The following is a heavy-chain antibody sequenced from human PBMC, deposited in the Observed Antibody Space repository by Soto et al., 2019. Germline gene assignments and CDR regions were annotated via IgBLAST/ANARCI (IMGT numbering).Heavy chain of an antibody. V-gene: IGHV3-53*01. CDR1: GFTVSSNY. J-gene: IGHJ6*02. CDR3: ARDWVNVQYYYYDMDV. D-gene: IGHD3-16*01. Sequence: PGGSLRLSCGASGFTVSSNYMNWVPQAPGKGLEWVSLIYSDGSTYYADSVKGRFTISRDDSKNTLFLQMNNLRAEDTAVYYCARDWVNVQYYYYDMDVWGQGTTVTVSS. CDR2: IYSDGST.